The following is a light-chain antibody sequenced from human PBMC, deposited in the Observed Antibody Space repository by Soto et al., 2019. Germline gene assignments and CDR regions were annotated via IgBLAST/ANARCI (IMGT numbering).Light chain of an antibody. CDR2: GAS. Sequence: EIVMTQSPATLSVSPGERATLSCRASQSVSSNLAWYQQKPGQAPRLLIYGASTRATTIPARFSGSGSGTECTLTISSLQSEDFAVYYCQQYNNWPPMYTFGQGTKLEIK. J-gene: IGKJ2*01. CDR1: QSVSSN. CDR3: QQYNNWPPMYT. V-gene: IGKV3-15*01.